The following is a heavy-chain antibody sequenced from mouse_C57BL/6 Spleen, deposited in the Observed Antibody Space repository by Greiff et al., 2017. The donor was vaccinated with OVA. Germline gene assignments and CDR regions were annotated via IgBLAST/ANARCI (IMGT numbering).Heavy chain of an antibody. Sequence: QVQLQQPGAELVMPGASVKLSCKASGYTFTSYWMHWVKQRPGQGLEWIGEIDPSDSYTNYNQKFKGKSTLTVDKSSSTAYMQLSSLTSEDSAVYYCARSYSGSTLGYWGQGTTLTVSS. CDR3: ARSYSGSTLGY. CDR1: GYTFTSYW. CDR2: IDPSDSYT. D-gene: IGHD1-1*01. V-gene: IGHV1-69*01. J-gene: IGHJ2*01.